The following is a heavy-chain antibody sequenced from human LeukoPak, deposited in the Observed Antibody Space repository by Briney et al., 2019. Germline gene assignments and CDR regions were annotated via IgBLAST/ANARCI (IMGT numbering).Heavy chain of an antibody. D-gene: IGHD3-3*01. V-gene: IGHV4-39*07. J-gene: IGHJ4*02. CDR1: DGSISSSSYY. CDR3: ARSGYPGRLLDY. Sequence: SETLSLTCSVSDGSISSSSYYWYWLRQPPGKGLEWIGSIYYSGSTYSNPSLKSRVTISVDTSKNQFSLNLSSVTAADTAVYYCARSGYPGRLLDYWGQGTLVTVSS. CDR2: IYYSGST.